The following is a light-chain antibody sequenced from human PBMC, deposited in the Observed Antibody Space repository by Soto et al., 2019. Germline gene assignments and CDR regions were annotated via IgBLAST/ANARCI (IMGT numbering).Light chain of an antibody. CDR2: DAS. J-gene: IGKJ1*01. V-gene: IGKV3-11*01. CDR1: QSVSSY. Sequence: EIVLTQSPATLSLSPGERATLSCRASQSVSSYLAWYQQKPGQAPRLLIYDASNRATGIPARFSGSGSGTDFTLTISSLEPXDFAVXXXXXRSNWPQTFGQGTKVEIK. CDR3: XXRSNWPQT.